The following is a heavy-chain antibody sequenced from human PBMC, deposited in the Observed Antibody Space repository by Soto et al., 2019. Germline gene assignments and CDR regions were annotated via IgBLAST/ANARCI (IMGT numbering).Heavy chain of an antibody. Sequence: SEILCVTRTVSGGSISSYYWSWIRKPPGKGLEWIGYIYYSGSTNYNPSLKSRVTISVDTSKNQFSLKLSSVTAADTAVYYCARDREGYSSIYYFDYWGQGTLVTVSS. V-gene: IGHV4-59*01. CDR1: GGSISSYY. J-gene: IGHJ4*02. CDR2: IYYSGST. D-gene: IGHD6-19*01. CDR3: ARDREGYSSIYYFDY.